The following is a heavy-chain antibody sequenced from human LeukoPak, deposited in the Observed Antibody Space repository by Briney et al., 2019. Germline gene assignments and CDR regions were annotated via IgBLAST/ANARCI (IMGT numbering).Heavy chain of an antibody. Sequence: SETLSLTCTVSGYSISSGYYWGWIRQPPGKGLEWIGRIYTSGSTNYNPSLKSRVTISVDTSKNQFSLKLSSVTAADTAVYYCAREDIIGDFWSGYGYYYMDVWGKGTTVTVSS. V-gene: IGHV4-38-2*02. D-gene: IGHD3-3*01. J-gene: IGHJ6*03. CDR1: GYSISSGYY. CDR3: AREDIIGDFWSGYGYYYMDV. CDR2: IYTSGST.